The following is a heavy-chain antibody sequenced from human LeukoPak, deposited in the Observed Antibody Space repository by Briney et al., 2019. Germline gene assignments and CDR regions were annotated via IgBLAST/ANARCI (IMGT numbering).Heavy chain of an antibody. V-gene: IGHV4-34*01. CDR3: ARLDGLGVPGFYGFDY. CDR1: GGSFSGYY. CDR2: INHSGST. Sequence: SETLSLTCAVYGGSFSGYYWSWIRQPPGKGLEWIGEINHSGSTNYNPSLKSRVTISVDTSKNQFSLKLSSVTAADTAVYYCARLDGLGVPGFYGFDYWGQGTLVTVSS. D-gene: IGHD3-9*01. J-gene: IGHJ4*02.